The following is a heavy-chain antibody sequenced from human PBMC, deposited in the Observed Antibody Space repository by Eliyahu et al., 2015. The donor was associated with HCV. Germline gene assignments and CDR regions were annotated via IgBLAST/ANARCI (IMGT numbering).Heavy chain of an antibody. Sequence: EVQLVESGGGLVQPGGSLRXSCAASGFTFTNYAMSWVRXAPGKGLEXXSGIXGSGGSTYYADXVKGRFTISRDNSKNTVYLKMNSLRAEDTAVYYCAKRRVIGLIDTSYYFDSWGQGTLVTVSS. D-gene: IGHD3/OR15-3a*01. V-gene: IGHV3-23*04. CDR1: GFTFTNYA. CDR3: AKRRVIGLIDTSYYFDS. J-gene: IGHJ4*02. CDR2: IXGSGGST.